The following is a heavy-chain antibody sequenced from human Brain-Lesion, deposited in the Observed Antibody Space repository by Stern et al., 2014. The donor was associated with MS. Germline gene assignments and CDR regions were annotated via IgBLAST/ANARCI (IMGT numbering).Heavy chain of an antibody. CDR1: GYIFTGYY. Sequence: QMQLVQSGAEVKKPGASVKVSCKTSGYIFTGYYIHWVRQAPGQGLEWMAWINPNTGGTKYAQKFQGRVTMSRDTSISTAYVELSSLTSDDTAVYYCARDQRGITIFGVVTDYYYXXMDVWGXGTTVTVSS. D-gene: IGHD3-3*01. CDR3: ARDQRGITIFGVVTDYYYXXMDV. J-gene: IGHJ6*04. V-gene: IGHV1-2*02. CDR2: INPNTGGT.